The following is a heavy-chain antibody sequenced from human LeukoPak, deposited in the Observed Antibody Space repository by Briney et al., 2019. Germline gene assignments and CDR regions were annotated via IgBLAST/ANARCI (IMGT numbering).Heavy chain of an antibody. CDR3: AKSSRRYCSGGSSYFDY. CDR2: IWYDGSNK. Sequence: GGSLRLSCAASGFSFSSYGMHWVRQAPGKGREWVAVIWYDGSNKYYADSVKGRFTISRDNSKNTLYLQMNSLRAEDTAVYYCAKSSRRYCSGGSSYFDYWGQGTLVTVSS. J-gene: IGHJ4*02. CDR1: GFSFSSYG. D-gene: IGHD2-15*01. V-gene: IGHV3-33*06.